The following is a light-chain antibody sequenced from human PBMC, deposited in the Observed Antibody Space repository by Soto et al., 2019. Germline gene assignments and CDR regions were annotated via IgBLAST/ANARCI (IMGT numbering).Light chain of an antibody. CDR2: GAS. CDR1: QTVSVY. CDR3: QYYDKLAKAIT. J-gene: IGKJ5*01. V-gene: IGKV3-20*01. Sequence: EIVLTQSPATLSLSPVERATLSCRASQTVSVYLAWYRQKPGQAPGLLIYGASKRATGTPDRFIGSGSRTDFTLTISRLEPEDFAVYYCQYYDKLAKAITFGQGTRLEIK.